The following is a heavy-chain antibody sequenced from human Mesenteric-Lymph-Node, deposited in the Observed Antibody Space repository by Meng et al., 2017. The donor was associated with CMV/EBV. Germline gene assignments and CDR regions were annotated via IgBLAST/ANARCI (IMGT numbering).Heavy chain of an antibody. CDR2: INHSGST. D-gene: IGHD4-23*01. J-gene: IGHJ4*02. CDR1: GGSFSGYD. Sequence: VQIKPWGSRLLNPSDTLSHTVAVLGGSFSGYDWSWIRQPPGKGLEWIGEINHSGSTNYNPSLKSRVTISVDTSKNQFSLKLSSVTAADTAVYYCARHQRWLKSEGGFNYWGQGTLVTVSS. V-gene: IGHV4-34*01. CDR3: ARHQRWLKSEGGFNY.